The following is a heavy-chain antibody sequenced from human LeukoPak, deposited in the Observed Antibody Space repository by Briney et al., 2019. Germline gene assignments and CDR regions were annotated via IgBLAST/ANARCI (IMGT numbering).Heavy chain of an antibody. J-gene: IGHJ5*02. D-gene: IGHD2/OR15-2a*01. V-gene: IGHV3-23*01. Sequence: GGSLRLSCAGSGFTFSNYWMHWVRQAPGKGLMWVSSIPASGGSTYYADSVKGRFTISRDNSKNTLYLQMNSLRAEDTAVYYCAKDGPSTRPWFDPWGQGTLVTVSS. CDR1: GFTFSNYW. CDR2: IPASGGST. CDR3: AKDGPSTRPWFDP.